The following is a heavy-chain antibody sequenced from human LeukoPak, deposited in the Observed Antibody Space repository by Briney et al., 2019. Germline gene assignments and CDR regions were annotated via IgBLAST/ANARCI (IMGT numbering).Heavy chain of an antibody. V-gene: IGHV1-2*02. D-gene: IGHD1-1*01. J-gene: IGHJ4*02. CDR3: ARDPRGTPEDY. CDR1: GYTFTSYG. Sequence: ASVKVPCKASGYTFTSYGISWVRQAPGQGLEWMGWINPNSGGTNYAQKFQGRVTMTRDTSISTAYMELSRLRSDDTAVYYCARDPRGTPEDYWGQGTLVTVSS. CDR2: INPNSGGT.